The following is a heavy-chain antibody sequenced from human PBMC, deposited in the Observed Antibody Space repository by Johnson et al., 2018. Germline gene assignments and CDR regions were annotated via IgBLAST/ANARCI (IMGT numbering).Heavy chain of an antibody. CDR3: ARHAIFGVVNGVFDH. Sequence: QVQLVQSGPGLVKPSETLSLTCTVSGGSISNYYWSWIRQTPGKGLEWIGYIYYSGSTNYNPSLKSRVTISVDTSKNQFSLKLSSVTAADTAVYYCARHAIFGVVNGVFDHWGQGTLVTVYS. CDR1: GGSISNYY. CDR2: IYYSGST. V-gene: IGHV4-59*01. D-gene: IGHD3-3*01. J-gene: IGHJ5*02.